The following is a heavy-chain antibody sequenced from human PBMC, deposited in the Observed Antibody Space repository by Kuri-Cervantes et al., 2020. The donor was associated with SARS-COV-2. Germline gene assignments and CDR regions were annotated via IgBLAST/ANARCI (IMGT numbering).Heavy chain of an antibody. CDR1: GFPFRSYW. CDR3: ARGGVVTADWYFDL. D-gene: IGHD2-21*02. V-gene: IGHV3-74*01. Sequence: GGSLRLSCAASGFPFRSYWMHWVRQAPGKGLVWVSRTSSDGISTSYADSVKGRFTISRDNAKNTLYLQLNSLGAEDTAVYYCARGGVVTADWYFDLWGRGTLVTVSS. CDR2: TSSDGIST. J-gene: IGHJ2*01.